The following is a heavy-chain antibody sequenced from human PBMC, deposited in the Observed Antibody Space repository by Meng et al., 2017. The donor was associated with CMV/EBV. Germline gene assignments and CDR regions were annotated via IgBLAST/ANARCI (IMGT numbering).Heavy chain of an antibody. D-gene: IGHD1-7*01. CDR1: GGSISSYY. J-gene: IGHJ6*02. Sequence: SETLSLTCTVSGGSISSYYWSWIRQPPGKGLEWIGYIYYSGSTNYNPSLESRVTISVDTSKNQFSLKLSSVTAADTAVYYCARYNWNFDYYYGMDVWGQGTTVTVSS. V-gene: IGHV4-59*01. CDR2: IYYSGST. CDR3: ARYNWNFDYYYGMDV.